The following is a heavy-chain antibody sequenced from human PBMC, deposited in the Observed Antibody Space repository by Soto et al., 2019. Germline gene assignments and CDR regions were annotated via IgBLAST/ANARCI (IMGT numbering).Heavy chain of an antibody. J-gene: IGHJ6*02. CDR3: ARVAGTPLSNYYYYGMDV. CDR1: GGSISSGGHS. V-gene: IGHV4-30-2*01. CDR2: IYHSGNT. Sequence: SETLSLTCAVSGGSISSGGHSWSWIRQPPGKGLEWIGYIYHSGNTYYNPSLKSRVTISVDTSKNQFSLKLSSVTAADTAVYYCARVAGTPLSNYYYYGMDVWGQGTTVTVSS. D-gene: IGHD6-19*01.